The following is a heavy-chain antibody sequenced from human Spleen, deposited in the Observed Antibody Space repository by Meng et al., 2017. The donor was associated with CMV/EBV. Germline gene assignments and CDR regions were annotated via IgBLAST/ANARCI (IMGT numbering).Heavy chain of an antibody. D-gene: IGHD3-10*01. CDR3: AKDLSYGSGTYLGYFDY. J-gene: IGHJ4*02. CDR1: FCFTNYS. CDR2: ISGSGVSS. Sequence: FCFTNYSLSWVRPAPWKGLEWVSLISGSGVSSYYAASVTGRFTISRDNSKDTLYLHMNSLRAEDTAVYYCAKDLSYGSGTYLGYFDYWGQGTLVTVSS. V-gene: IGHV3-23*01.